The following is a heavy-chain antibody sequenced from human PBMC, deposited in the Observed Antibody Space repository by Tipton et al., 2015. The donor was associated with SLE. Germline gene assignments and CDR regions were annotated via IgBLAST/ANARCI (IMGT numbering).Heavy chain of an antibody. J-gene: IGHJ4*02. CDR2: IKQDGSEK. D-gene: IGHD6-6*01. CDR1: GFTFSSYG. CDR3: ARGGRPRGKYSSSGFDY. V-gene: IGHV3-7*01. Sequence: SLRLSCAASGFTFSSYGMHWVRQAPGKGLEWVANIKQDGSEKYYVDSVKGRFTISRDNAKNSLYLQMNSLRAEDTAVYYCARGGRPRGKYSSSGFDYWGQGTLVTVSS.